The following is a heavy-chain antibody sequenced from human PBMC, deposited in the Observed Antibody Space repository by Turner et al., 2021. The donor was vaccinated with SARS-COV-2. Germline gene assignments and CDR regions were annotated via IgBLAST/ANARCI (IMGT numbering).Heavy chain of an antibody. CDR2: IIPIFGTA. CDR1: GGTFSSYA. V-gene: IGHV1-69*01. D-gene: IGHD3-22*01. Sequence: QVQLVQSGAEVKKPGSSVKVSCKASGGTFSSYAISWVQQAPGQGLGWMGGIIPIFGTANYAQKFQGRVTITADESTRTAYMELSSLRSEDTAVYYCARARGVDYYDSSGQRFDPWGQGTLVTVSS. J-gene: IGHJ5*02. CDR3: ARARGVDYYDSSGQRFDP.